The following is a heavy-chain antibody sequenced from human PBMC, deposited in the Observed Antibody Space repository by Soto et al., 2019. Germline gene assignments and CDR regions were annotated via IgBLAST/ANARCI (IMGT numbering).Heavy chain of an antibody. V-gene: IGHV1-18*04. CDR3: ARQHNDLWTDSPDFDY. Sequence: QVQLVQSGGEVKKPGASVKVSCKASGYNYNNYGVTWVRQAPGQGLAWMGWIRAFNHKANYAPNIQDRDTITIKTSTNTGLLERRSLRPDDTAVYYCARQHNDLWTDSPDFDYWGQGDLGTVSA. CDR1: GYNYNNYG. CDR2: IRAFNHKA. J-gene: IGHJ4*02. D-gene: IGHD3-9*01.